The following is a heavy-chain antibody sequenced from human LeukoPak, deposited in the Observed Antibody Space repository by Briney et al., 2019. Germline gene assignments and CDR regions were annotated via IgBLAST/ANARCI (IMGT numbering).Heavy chain of an antibody. J-gene: IGHJ4*02. D-gene: IGHD6-19*01. CDR2: ISSLSSES. V-gene: IGHV3-48*03. CDR3: ARSIAVAGDLDS. Sequence: PGGSLRLSCAASGFTFSSYEMNWVRQAPGKGLEWVSYISSLSSESNYADSVKGRFTISRDNAKSSLYLQMNSLRAEDTAVYYCARSIAVAGDLDSWGQGTLVTVSS. CDR1: GFTFSSYE.